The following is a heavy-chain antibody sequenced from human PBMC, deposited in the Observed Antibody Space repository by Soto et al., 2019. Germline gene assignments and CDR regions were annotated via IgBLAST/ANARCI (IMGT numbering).Heavy chain of an antibody. CDR1: GYSFTSYW. V-gene: IGHV5-51*01. J-gene: IGHJ6*02. CDR3: ARHSRTYYYDSSGYSYYYGMDV. CDR2: IYPGDSDT. D-gene: IGHD3-22*01. Sequence: GESLKISCKGSGYSFTSYWIGWVRQMPGKGLEWMGIIYPGDSDTRYSPSFQGQVTISADKSISTAYLQWSSLKASDTAMYYCARHSRTYYYDSSGYSYYYGMDVWGQGITVTVSS.